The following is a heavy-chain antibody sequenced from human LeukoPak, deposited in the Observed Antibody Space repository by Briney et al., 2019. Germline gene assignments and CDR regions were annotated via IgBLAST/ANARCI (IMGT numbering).Heavy chain of an antibody. J-gene: IGHJ3*01. V-gene: IGHV5-51*01. Sequence: GESLKISCKGSGYSFTSHWIAWVRQMPGKGLEGMGIIYPGDSDTRYSPSFQAQVTISADKSITTAYLQWSSLKASDTAIYYCARHGSSFLTSDAFDFWGQGTMVTVSS. CDR3: ARHGSSFLTSDAFDF. D-gene: IGHD6-13*01. CDR1: GYSFTSHW. CDR2: IYPGDSDT.